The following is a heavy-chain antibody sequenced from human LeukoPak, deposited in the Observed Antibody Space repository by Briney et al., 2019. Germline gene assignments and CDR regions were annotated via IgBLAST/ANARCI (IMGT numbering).Heavy chain of an antibody. D-gene: IGHD2-2*01. Sequence: AGGSLRLSCAASGFTFSSYAMSWVRQAPGKGLEWVSAISGSGGSTYYADSVKGRFTISRDNSKNTLYLQMNSLRAEDTAVYYCARDQGPQYCTSTSCYENWFDPWGQGTLVTVSS. J-gene: IGHJ5*02. CDR1: GFTFSSYA. CDR3: ARDQGPQYCTSTSCYENWFDP. CDR2: ISGSGGST. V-gene: IGHV3-23*01.